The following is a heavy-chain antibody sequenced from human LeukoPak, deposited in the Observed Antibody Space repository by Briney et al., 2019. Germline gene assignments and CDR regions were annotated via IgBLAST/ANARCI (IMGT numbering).Heavy chain of an antibody. CDR2: ISSSSSYI. CDR3: ARDRYNWNDEVEFDY. D-gene: IGHD1-1*01. J-gene: IGHJ4*02. Sequence: PGGSLRLSCAASGFTFSSYSMNWVRQAPGKGLEWVSSISSSSSYIYYADSVKGRFTISRDNAKNSLYLQMNSLRAEDTAVYYCARDRYNWNDEVEFDYWGQGTLVTVSS. CDR1: GFTFSSYS. V-gene: IGHV3-21*01.